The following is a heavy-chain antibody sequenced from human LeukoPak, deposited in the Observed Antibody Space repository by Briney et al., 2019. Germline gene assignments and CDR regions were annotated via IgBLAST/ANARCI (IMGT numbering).Heavy chain of an antibody. Sequence: PGGSLRLSCAASGFTFSNYAMSWVRQAPGKGLEWVSAITGGGSGIYYADSMKSRFTISRDNSKNTLYLQITGLRAEDTAVYYCAKWGDYDVLTGYYVSDYWGQGTLVTVSS. CDR1: GFTFSNYA. D-gene: IGHD3-9*01. CDR3: AKWGDYDVLTGYYVSDY. V-gene: IGHV3-23*01. CDR2: ITGGGSGI. J-gene: IGHJ4*02.